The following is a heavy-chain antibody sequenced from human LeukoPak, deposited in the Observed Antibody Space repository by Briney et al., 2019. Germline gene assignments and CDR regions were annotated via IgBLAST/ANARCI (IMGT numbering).Heavy chain of an antibody. CDR2: IYYSGST. CDR3: ARDGGIAVAGSANY. Sequence: PSETLSLTCTVSGGSISSYYWSWIRQPPGKGLEWIGYIYYSGSTNYNPSLKSRVTISVDTSKNQFSLKLSSVTAADTAVYYCARDGGIAVAGSANYWGQGTLVTVSS. V-gene: IGHV4-59*12. CDR1: GGSISSYY. J-gene: IGHJ4*02. D-gene: IGHD6-19*01.